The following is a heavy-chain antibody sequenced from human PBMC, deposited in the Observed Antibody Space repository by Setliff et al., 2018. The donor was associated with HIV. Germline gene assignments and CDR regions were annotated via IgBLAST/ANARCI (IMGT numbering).Heavy chain of an antibody. CDR1: GDSINSGDYY. CDR2: IYTSGFT. Sequence: SETLSLTCTVSGDSINSGDYYWTWIRHHPGKGLEWIGHIYTSGFTNYNPSLKSRVTISIDTSRNQFSLNLKSVTAADTAVYYCARDQGDTPSRGDIWGQGTMVTVSS. J-gene: IGHJ3*02. D-gene: IGHD1-26*01. CDR3: ARDQGDTPSRGDI. V-gene: IGHV4-61*09.